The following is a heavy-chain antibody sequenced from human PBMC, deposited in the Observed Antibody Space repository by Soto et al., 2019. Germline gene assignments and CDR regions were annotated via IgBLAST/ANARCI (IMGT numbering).Heavy chain of an antibody. CDR1: GYSFTSYW. J-gene: IGHJ6*02. CDR3: ARHGTYYYGSPSMDV. Sequence: GESLKISCKGSGYSFTSYWIGWVRQMPGKGLEWMGIIYPGDSDTRYSPSFQGQVTISADKSISTAYLQWSSLKASDTAMYYCARHGTYYYGSPSMDVWGQGATVTVSS. CDR2: IYPGDSDT. V-gene: IGHV5-51*01. D-gene: IGHD3-10*01.